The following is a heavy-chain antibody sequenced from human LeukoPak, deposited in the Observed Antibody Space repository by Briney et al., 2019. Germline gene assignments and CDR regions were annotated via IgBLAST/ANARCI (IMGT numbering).Heavy chain of an antibody. CDR2: INYSGST. J-gene: IGHJ4*02. D-gene: IGHD3-3*01. CDR1: GGSISSGDYY. CDR3: ARRGLDFWSGYYLPFDY. Sequence: PSETLSLTCTVSGGSISSGDYYWSWIRQPPGKGLEWIGYINYSGSTYYNPSLKSRVTISVDTSKNQFSLKLSSVTAADTAVYYCARRGLDFWSGYYLPFDYWGQGTLVTVSS. V-gene: IGHV4-30-4*01.